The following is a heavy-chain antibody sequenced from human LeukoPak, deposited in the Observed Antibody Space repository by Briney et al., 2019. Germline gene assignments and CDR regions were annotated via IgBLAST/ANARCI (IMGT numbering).Heavy chain of an antibody. CDR2: TSYDERNK. D-gene: IGHD4-17*01. J-gene: IGHJ4*02. V-gene: IGHV3-30*04. CDR1: GFTFSTYA. Sequence: GGSLRLSCAASGFTFSTYAMHWVRQAPGKGLEWVAVTSYDERNKYYADSVKGRFTISRDNAKNSLYLQMDSLRAEDTAVYYCARDRGTDYGDYAPNFDYWGQGTLVAVSS. CDR3: ARDRGTDYGDYAPNFDY.